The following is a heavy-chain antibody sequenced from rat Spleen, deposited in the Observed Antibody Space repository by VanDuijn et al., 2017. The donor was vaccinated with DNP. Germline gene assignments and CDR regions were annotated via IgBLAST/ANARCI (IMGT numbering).Heavy chain of an antibody. Sequence: EVQLQESGPGLVEPSQSLSLTCSVTGYSITRSYRWNWIRKFPGNKLEWMGYINSADSTYYNPSLKSRISITRDTSKNQFFLQVNSVTTEDTATYYCARSTTRVYYFDYWGQGVMVTVSS. D-gene: IGHD1-4*01. J-gene: IGHJ2*01. CDR3: ARSTTRVYYFDY. V-gene: IGHV3-3*01. CDR1: GYSITRSYR. CDR2: INSADST.